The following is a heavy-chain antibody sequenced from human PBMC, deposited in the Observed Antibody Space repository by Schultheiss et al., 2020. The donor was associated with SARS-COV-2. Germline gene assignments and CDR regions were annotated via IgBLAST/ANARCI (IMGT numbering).Heavy chain of an antibody. J-gene: IGHJ5*02. Sequence: GESLKISCAASGFTFSSYWMHWVRQAPGKGLVWVSRINSDGSSTSYADSVKGRFTISRDNAKNSLYLQMNSLRAEDTAVYYCAREWWGGFDPWGQGTLVTVSS. CDR3: AREWWGGFDP. V-gene: IGHV3-74*01. D-gene: IGHD2-15*01. CDR1: GFTFSSYW. CDR2: INSDGSST.